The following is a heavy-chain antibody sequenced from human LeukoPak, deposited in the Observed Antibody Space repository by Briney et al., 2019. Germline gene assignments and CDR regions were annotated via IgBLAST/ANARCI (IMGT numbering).Heavy chain of an antibody. V-gene: IGHV3-23*01. J-gene: IGHJ6*02. CDR3: VKDRPCDICMPMDA. CDR1: GFTFSSYA. D-gene: IGHD2-2*01. CDR2: ISGNGGST. Sequence: GGSLRLSCAASGFTFSSYAMSWVRQAPGKGLEWVSAISGNGGSTYYADSVKGRFTISRDNSKNTLYLQLNSLRVEDTAIYYCVKDRPCDICMPMDAWGQGTTVTVSS.